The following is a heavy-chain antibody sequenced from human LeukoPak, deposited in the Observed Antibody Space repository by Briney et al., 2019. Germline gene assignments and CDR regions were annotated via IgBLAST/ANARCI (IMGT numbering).Heavy chain of an antibody. CDR1: AGTFSSYA. CDR2: INPNSGGT. V-gene: IGHV1-2*06. D-gene: IGHD5-18*01. J-gene: IGHJ4*02. Sequence: GASVKVSCKASAGTFSSYAISWVRQAPGQGLEWMGRINPNSGGTNYAQKFQGRVTMTRDTSISTAYMELSRLRPDDTAVYYCAREGYGYFDYWGQGTLVTVSS. CDR3: AREGYGYFDY.